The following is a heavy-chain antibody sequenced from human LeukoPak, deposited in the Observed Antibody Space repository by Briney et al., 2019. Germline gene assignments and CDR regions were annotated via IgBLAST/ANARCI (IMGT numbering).Heavy chain of an antibody. D-gene: IGHD2-2*01. V-gene: IGHV1-18*01. CDR1: GYSFSYFG. Sequence: ASVRVSCKASGYSFSYFGVNWVRQAPGQGLEWMGWINCYNGNTNYAQKLQGRVTMTTDTSTSTAYMELRSLRSDDTAVYYCAREGCSSTSCYWGDWFDPWGQGTLVTVSS. CDR3: AREGCSSTSCYWGDWFDP. J-gene: IGHJ5*02. CDR2: INCYNGNT.